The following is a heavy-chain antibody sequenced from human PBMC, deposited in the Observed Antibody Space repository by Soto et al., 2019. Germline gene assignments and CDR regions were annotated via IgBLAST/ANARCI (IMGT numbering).Heavy chain of an antibody. CDR3: ARGSGWYNWFGP. D-gene: IGHD6-19*01. J-gene: IGHJ5*02. CDR1: GDSVSSYSAA. Sequence: PSQTLSLTCVISGDSVSSYSAAWNWIRQSPSRGLEWLGRTYYRSKWYNDYAVSVKSRIIINPDTSKNQFSLHLNSVTPEDTAVYYCARGSGWYNWFGPWGQGTLVTVSS. CDR2: TYYRSKWYN. V-gene: IGHV6-1*01.